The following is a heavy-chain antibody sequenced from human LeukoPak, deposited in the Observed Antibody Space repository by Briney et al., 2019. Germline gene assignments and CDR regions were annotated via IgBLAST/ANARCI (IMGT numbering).Heavy chain of an antibody. V-gene: IGHV4-39*01. D-gene: IGHD3-22*01. CDR3: ARRYYDSSGYYYYYYMDV. CDR2: IYYSGST. Sequence: SETLSLTCTVSGGSISSSSYYWGWIRQPPGKGLEWIGSIYYSGSTYYNLSLKSRVTISVDTSKNQFSLKLSSVTAADTAVYYCARRYYDSSGYYYYYYMDVWGKGTTVTVSS. CDR1: GGSISSSSYY. J-gene: IGHJ6*03.